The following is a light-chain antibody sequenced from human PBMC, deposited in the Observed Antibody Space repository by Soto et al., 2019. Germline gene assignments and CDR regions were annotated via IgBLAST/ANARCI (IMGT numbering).Light chain of an antibody. Sequence: QSVLTQPPSVSAAPGQKVTISCSGSSSNIGGNSVSWYQQLPGTAPKLLIYDDNKRPSGIPDRFSGSKSGTSATLGITGFQTGDEAADYCGSWDSSLSAYVFGTGTKVTVL. J-gene: IGLJ1*01. CDR1: SSNIGGNS. CDR2: DDN. V-gene: IGLV1-51*01. CDR3: GSWDSSLSAYV.